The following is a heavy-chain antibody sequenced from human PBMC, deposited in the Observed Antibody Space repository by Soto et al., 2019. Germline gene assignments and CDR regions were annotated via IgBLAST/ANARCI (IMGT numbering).Heavy chain of an antibody. CDR1: GYTFTDNY. CDR2: INPKSGGT. D-gene: IGHD3-10*01. V-gene: IGHV1-2*02. J-gene: IGHJ4*02. Sequence: ASVKVSCKASGYTFTDNYLHWVRQAPGQGLEWMGWINPKSGGTDFAQKFQGRVTMTRDTAINTAHMELSGLRPDDTAVYYCARAYSGSGSPKFWGQGTLVTVSS. CDR3: ARAYSGSGSPKF.